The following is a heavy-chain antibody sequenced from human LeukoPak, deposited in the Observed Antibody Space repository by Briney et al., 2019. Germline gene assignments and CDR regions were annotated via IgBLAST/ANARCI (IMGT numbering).Heavy chain of an antibody. D-gene: IGHD1-26*01. CDR1: GFSFSTYW. CDR3: ARASGSPLDY. Sequence: PGGSLRLSCAASGFSFSTYWMSWVRQAPGKGLEWVSVIYSGGSTYCADSVKGRFTISRDNSKNTLYLQMNSLRAEDTAVYYCARASGSPLDYWGQGTLVTVSS. CDR2: IYSGGST. J-gene: IGHJ4*02. V-gene: IGHV3-66*01.